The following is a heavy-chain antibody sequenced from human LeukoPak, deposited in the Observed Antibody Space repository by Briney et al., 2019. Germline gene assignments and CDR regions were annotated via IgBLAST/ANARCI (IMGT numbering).Heavy chain of an antibody. D-gene: IGHD4-17*01. CDR2: INPNSGGT. CDR3: ARDLEEDYGDYVIDY. CDR1: GYTLTGYY. Sequence: GASVTVSCTASGYTLTGYYMHWVRQAPGQGLEWMGWINPNSGGTNYAQKFQGRVTMTRDTSISTAYMELSRLRSDDTAVYYCARDLEEDYGDYVIDYWGQGTLVTVSS. J-gene: IGHJ4*02. V-gene: IGHV1-2*02.